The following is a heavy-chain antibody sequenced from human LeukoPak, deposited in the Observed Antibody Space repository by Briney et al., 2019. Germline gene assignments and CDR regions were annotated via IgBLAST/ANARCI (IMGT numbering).Heavy chain of an antibody. CDR2: TNSDGNST. D-gene: IGHD2-2*01. CDR3: ARNHQADY. V-gene: IGHV3-74*01. Sequence: PGGSLRLSCAASGFTFSSYWMHWVRQPPGEGLVWVSRTNSDGNSTRYADSVKGRFTISRDNAKNTLYLQMNSLRAEDTAVYHCARNHQADYWGQGILVTVSS. CDR1: GFTFSSYW. J-gene: IGHJ4*02.